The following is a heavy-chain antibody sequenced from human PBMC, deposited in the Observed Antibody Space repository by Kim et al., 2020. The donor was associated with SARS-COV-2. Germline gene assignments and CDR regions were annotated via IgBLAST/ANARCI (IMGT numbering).Heavy chain of an antibody. V-gene: IGHV3-21*01. J-gene: IGHJ6*02. CDR3: ARDKLWFGESPTYYYYYYGMDV. CDR1: GFTFSSYS. Sequence: GGSLRLSCAASGFTFSSYSMNWVRQAPGKGLEWVSSISSSSSYIYYADSVKGRFTISRDNAKNSLYLQMNSLRAEDTAVYYCARDKLWFGESPTYYYYYYGMDVWGQGTTVTVS. CDR2: ISSSSSYI. D-gene: IGHD3-10*01.